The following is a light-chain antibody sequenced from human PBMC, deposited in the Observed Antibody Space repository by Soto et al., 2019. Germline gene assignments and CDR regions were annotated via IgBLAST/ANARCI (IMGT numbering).Light chain of an antibody. V-gene: IGLV2-14*01. CDR1: SSDVGGYSY. CDR3: SSYTSSSTLGVV. Sequence: QSALTQPAAVSGSPGRSITISCTGTSSDVGGYSYVSWYQQHPGKAPQLMIYDVSNRPSGVSNRFSGSKSGNTASLTISGLQAEDEADYYCSSYTSSSTLGVVFGGGTKLTVL. J-gene: IGLJ2*01. CDR2: DVS.